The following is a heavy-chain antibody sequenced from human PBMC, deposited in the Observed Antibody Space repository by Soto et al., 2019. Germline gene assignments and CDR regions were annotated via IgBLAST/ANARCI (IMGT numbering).Heavy chain of an antibody. J-gene: IGHJ6*03. CDR3: ARRSYCSSTSCPDTYYYYYYMDV. CDR2: IYYSGST. D-gene: IGHD2-2*01. Sequence: SETLSLTCTVSGGSISSYYWSWIRQPPGKGLEWIGYIYYSGSTNYNPSLKSRVTISVDTSKNQFSLKLSSVTAADTAVYYCARRSYCSSTSCPDTYYYYYYMDVWGKGTTVTVSS. CDR1: GGSISSYY. V-gene: IGHV4-59*08.